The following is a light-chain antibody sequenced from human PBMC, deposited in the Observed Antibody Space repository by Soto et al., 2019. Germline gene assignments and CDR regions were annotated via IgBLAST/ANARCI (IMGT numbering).Light chain of an antibody. CDR2: GAS. CDR3: QQYNDWPPFT. V-gene: IGKV3-15*01. J-gene: IGKJ3*01. Sequence: EIVMTQSPATLSVSPGERATLSCRASQTVSVNLAWYQQKPGQAPRLLIYGASTRATGIPARLSGSGSGTEFTLTISSLQSEDFAVHYCQQYNDWPPFTFGPGTRVDIK. CDR1: QTVSVN.